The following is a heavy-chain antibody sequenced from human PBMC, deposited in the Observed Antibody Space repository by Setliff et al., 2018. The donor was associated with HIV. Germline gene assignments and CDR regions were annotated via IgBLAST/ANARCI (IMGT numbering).Heavy chain of an antibody. CDR2: IYYSGST. D-gene: IGHD6-19*01. J-gene: IGHJ4*02. CDR1: GASIIRSPYY. CDR3: ARSPLHNRGWSHFDS. Sequence: KPSETLSLTCAVSGASIIRSPYYWGWIRQSPGKGLEWIGNIYYSGSTHYNPSLKSRVTISVDTSQNHFSLRLNSVTAADTAQYYCARSPLHNRGWSHFDSWGQGILVTVSS. V-gene: IGHV4-39*01.